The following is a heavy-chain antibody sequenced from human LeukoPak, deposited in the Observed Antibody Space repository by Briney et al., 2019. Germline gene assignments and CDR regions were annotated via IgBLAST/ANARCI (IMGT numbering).Heavy chain of an antibody. CDR1: GFSFSSYS. Sequence: TGGSLRLSCAASGFSFSSYSMNWVRQAPGKGLEWVSSISSSSRYIYYADSVKGRFTISRDNAKNSLYLQMNSLRAEDTAVYYCARDGDYGGNSGRLFDYWGQGTLVTVSS. CDR2: ISSSSRYI. J-gene: IGHJ4*02. D-gene: IGHD4-23*01. CDR3: ARDGDYGGNSGRLFDY. V-gene: IGHV3-21*01.